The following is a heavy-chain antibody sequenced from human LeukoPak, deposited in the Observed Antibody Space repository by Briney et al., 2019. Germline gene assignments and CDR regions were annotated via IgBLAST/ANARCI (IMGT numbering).Heavy chain of an antibody. CDR3: ARMVSLDY. V-gene: IGHV4-59*01. CDR1: GGSISSYY. Sequence: PSETLSLTCTVSGGSISSYYWSWLRQPPGKGLEWIGYIYYSGSTNYNPSLKSRVTISVDTSKNQFSLKLSSVTAADTAVYYCARMVSLDYWGQGTLVTVSS. J-gene: IGHJ4*02. D-gene: IGHD5-18*01. CDR2: IYYSGST.